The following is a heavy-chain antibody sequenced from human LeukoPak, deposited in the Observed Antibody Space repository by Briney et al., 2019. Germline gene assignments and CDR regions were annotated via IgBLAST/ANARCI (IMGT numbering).Heavy chain of an antibody. CDR3: ASLSRGSFEQLGRP. CDR1: GGTFSSYA. CDR2: IIPIFGTA. Sequence: SVKVSCKASGGTFSSYAISWVRQAPGQGLEWMGRIIPIFGTANYAQKFQGRVTTTTDESTSTAYMELSSLRSEDTAVYYCASLSRGSFEQLGRPWGQGTLVTVSS. J-gene: IGHJ5*02. D-gene: IGHD6-6*01. V-gene: IGHV1-69*05.